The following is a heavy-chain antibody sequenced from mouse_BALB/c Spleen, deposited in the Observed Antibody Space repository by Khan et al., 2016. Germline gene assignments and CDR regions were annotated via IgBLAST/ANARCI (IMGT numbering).Heavy chain of an antibody. Sequence: QVQLQQSGAELAKPGASVKMSCKAAGYTFTSYWMHWVKQRPGQGLEWIGYINPSTGYTEYNQKFKDKATLTADKSSSTAYMQLSSLTSEDSAVYYCARYYGNYFDYWGQGTTLTVSS. CDR1: GYTFTSYW. CDR3: ARYYGNYFDY. CDR2: INPSTGYT. D-gene: IGHD2-1*01. V-gene: IGHV1-7*01. J-gene: IGHJ2*01.